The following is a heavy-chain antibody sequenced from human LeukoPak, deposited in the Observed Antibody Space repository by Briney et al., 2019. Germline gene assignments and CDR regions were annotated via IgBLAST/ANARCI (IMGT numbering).Heavy chain of an antibody. CDR2: FIPIFSTA. CDR1: GGTFISYA. V-gene: IGHV1-69*01. D-gene: IGHD2-21*01. J-gene: IGHJ3*02. CDR3: ARGVVIDAFDI. Sequence: SVKVSCKASGGTFISYAISWVRQAPGQGLEGMGGFIPIFSTANYAQKFHGRVTITADESTSTAYKELSSLRTEDPAVYYCARGVVIDAFDIWGQGTMVTVPS.